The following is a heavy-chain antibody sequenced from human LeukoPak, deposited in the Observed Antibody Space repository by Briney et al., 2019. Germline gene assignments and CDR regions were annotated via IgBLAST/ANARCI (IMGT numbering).Heavy chain of an antibody. V-gene: IGHV3-23*01. CDR2: ITGSGGRT. Sequence: GGSLRLSCAASGFTFSSYAMSWVRQSPGKGLEWVSAITGSGGRTYYADSVKGRFTISRANSKNTLYLQMSSLRAEDTAVYYCAKGGCGDYPFDYWGQGTLVTVSS. D-gene: IGHD4-17*01. CDR1: GFTFSSYA. CDR3: AKGGCGDYPFDY. J-gene: IGHJ4*02.